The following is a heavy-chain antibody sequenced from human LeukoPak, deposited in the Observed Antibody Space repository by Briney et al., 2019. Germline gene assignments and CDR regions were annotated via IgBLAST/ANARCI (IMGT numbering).Heavy chain of an antibody. V-gene: IGHV3-53*01. CDR2: IYSGGSI. CDR3: ARERGNSASFDC. CDR1: GFTVSSNY. Sequence: GGSLRLSCAASGFTVSSNYMSWVRQAPGKGLEWVSVIYSGGSIYYADSVKGRFTISRDNSKNTLYLQMNSLRAEDTAVYYCARERGNSASFDCWGQGTLVTVSS. J-gene: IGHJ4*02. D-gene: IGHD4-23*01.